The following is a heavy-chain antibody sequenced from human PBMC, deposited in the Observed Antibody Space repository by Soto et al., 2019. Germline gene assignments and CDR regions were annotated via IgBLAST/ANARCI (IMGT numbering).Heavy chain of an antibody. V-gene: IGHV1-69*12. CDR2: IMPVFATP. CDR3: ARDKDRQQLGGNYYYILDV. J-gene: IGHJ6*02. D-gene: IGHD3-3*02. CDR1: GGTFSTSA. Sequence: QVQLMQSGAEVKKPGSSVKVSCKASGGTFSTSAISWVRQAPGEGLEWVGGIMPVFATPDYAQKFQGRVTIPADESPTTAYLELTSLTTDDTAVYYCARDKDRQQLGGNYYYILDVWGQGTAITVSS.